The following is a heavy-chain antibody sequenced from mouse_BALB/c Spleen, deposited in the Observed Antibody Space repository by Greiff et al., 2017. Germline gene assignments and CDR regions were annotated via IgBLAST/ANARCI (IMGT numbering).Heavy chain of an antibody. CDR1: GYTFTDYV. CDR3: ARRGGNYDAY. Sequence: VQLQQSGPELVKPGASVKMSCKASGYTFTDYVISWVKQRTGQGLEWIGEIYPGSGSTYYNEKFKGKATLTADKSSNTAYIQLSSLTSEDSAVYFCARRGGNYDAYWGQGTLVTVSA. V-gene: IGHV1-77*01. J-gene: IGHJ3*01. CDR2: IYPGSGST. D-gene: IGHD2-1*01.